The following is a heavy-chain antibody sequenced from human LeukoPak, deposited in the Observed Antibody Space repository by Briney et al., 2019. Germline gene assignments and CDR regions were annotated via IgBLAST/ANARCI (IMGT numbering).Heavy chain of an antibody. Sequence: GGSLRLSCAASGFTFSNYWMHWVRQAPGKGLECVAKIKEDGSEAHYVDSVKGRFTISRDNAKESLYLQMNSLRAEDTAVYYCARAPPDILVVPAAESGDYHYSYMDVWGKGTTVNVSS. D-gene: IGHD2-2*01. J-gene: IGHJ6*03. V-gene: IGHV3-7*01. CDR1: GFTFSNYW. CDR2: IKEDGSEA. CDR3: ARAPPDILVVPAAESGDYHYSYMDV.